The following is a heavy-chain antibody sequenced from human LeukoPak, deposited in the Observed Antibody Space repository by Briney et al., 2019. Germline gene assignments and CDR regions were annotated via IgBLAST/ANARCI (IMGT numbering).Heavy chain of an antibody. CDR1: GYTFTSCG. Sequence: ASVKVSYKASGYTFTSCGISWVRQAPGQGLEWMGWISAYNGNTNYAQNLQGRVTMTTDTSTSTAYMELRSLRSDDTAVYYCARDRVSYSGSGSYSFDYWDQGTLVTVSS. V-gene: IGHV1-18*01. CDR2: ISAYNGNT. J-gene: IGHJ4*02. CDR3: ARDRVSYSGSGSYSFDY. D-gene: IGHD3-10*01.